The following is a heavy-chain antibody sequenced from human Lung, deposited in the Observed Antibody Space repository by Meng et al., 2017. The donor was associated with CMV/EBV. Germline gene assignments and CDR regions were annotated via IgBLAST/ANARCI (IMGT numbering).Heavy chain of an antibody. D-gene: IGHD3-3*01. J-gene: IGHJ4*02. Sequence: GGSLRLXCAASGFTFSSYSMNWVRQAPGKGLEWVSSISSNSSYRYYADSVKGRFTVSRDNAKNSLYLQMNSLRAEDTAVYYCARDLRNPPTSFGGVRTHVRYFDPWGQGXLVTVSS. CDR2: ISSNSSYR. V-gene: IGHV3-21*01. CDR3: ARDLRNPPTSFGGVRTHVRYFDP. CDR1: GFTFSSYS.